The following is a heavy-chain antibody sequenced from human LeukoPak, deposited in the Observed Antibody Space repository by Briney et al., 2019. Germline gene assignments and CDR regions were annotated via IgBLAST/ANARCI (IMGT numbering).Heavy chain of an antibody. CDR3: ARDVGAGGYEY. J-gene: IGHJ4*02. CDR2: INYSGSI. D-gene: IGHD5-12*01. Sequence: PSETLSLTCAVYGGSISGYYWSWIRQPPGKGLVWIGEINYSGSINYNPSLKSRVTISVDTSKNQFSLKLSSVTAADTAVYYCARDVGAGGYEYWGQGTPVTVSS. V-gene: IGHV4-34*01. CDR1: GGSISGYY.